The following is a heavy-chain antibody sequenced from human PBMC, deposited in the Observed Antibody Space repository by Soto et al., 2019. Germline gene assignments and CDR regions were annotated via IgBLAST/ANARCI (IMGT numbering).Heavy chain of an antibody. CDR1: GGTFSSYT. D-gene: IGHD2-2*01. J-gene: IGHJ6*02. CDR3: ARAYCSSTSCYDPSYYYYGMDV. CDR2: IIPILGIA. V-gene: IGHV1-69*02. Sequence: QVQLVQSGAEVKKPGSSVKVSCKASGGTFSSYTISWVRQAPGQGLEWMGRIIPILGIANYAQKFQGRVTITADKSTSTAYMELSSLRSEDTAVYYCARAYCSSTSCYDPSYYYYGMDVWGQGTTVTVSS.